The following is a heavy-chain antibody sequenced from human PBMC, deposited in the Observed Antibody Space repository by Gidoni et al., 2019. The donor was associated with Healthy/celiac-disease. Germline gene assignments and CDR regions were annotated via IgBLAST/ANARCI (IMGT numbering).Heavy chain of an antibody. Sequence: QVQLVESGGGVVQPGRSLRLSCAASGFTFSSYGMHWVRQAPGKGLEWVAVIWYDGSNKYYADSVKGRFTISRDNSKNTLYLQMNSLRAEDTAVYYCAREGSGYEPLYYYYGMDVWGQGTTVTVSS. J-gene: IGHJ6*02. D-gene: IGHD5-12*01. CDR3: AREGSGYEPLYYYYGMDV. CDR1: GFTFSSYG. CDR2: IWYDGSNK. V-gene: IGHV3-33*01.